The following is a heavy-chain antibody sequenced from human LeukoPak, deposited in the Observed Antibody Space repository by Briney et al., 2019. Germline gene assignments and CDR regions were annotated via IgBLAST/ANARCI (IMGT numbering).Heavy chain of an antibody. V-gene: IGHV3-53*01. CDR1: GFTVSSNC. CDR3: ARGKSMYYYDSSGYPSPLQH. Sequence: GGSLRLSCAASGFTVSSNCMSWVRQAPGKGLEWVSVIYSGGSTYYADSVKGRFTISRDNSKNTLYLQMNSLRAEDTAVYYCARGKSMYYYDSSGYPSPLQHWGQGTLVTVSS. D-gene: IGHD3-22*01. CDR2: IYSGGST. J-gene: IGHJ1*01.